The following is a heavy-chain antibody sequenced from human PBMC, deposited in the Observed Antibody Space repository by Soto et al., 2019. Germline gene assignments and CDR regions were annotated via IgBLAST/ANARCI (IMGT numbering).Heavy chain of an antibody. V-gene: IGHV3-48*01. J-gene: IGHJ5*02. CDR3: ARHPERIAQIGWFDX. D-gene: IGHD6-13*01. CDR2: ISSSSSTI. Sequence: GGSLRLSCAASGFTFSSYSMNWVRQAPGKGLEWVSYISSSSSTIYYADSVKGRFTISRDNAKNSLYLQMNSLRAEDTAVYYCARHPERIAQIGWFDXWGQGTLVTVSS. CDR1: GFTFSSYS.